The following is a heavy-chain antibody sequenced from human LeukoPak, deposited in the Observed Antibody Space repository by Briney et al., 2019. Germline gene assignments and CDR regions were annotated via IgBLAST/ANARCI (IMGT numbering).Heavy chain of an antibody. CDR3: ARVMPDNWFDP. CDR1: GGSISSGYY. J-gene: IGHJ5*02. V-gene: IGHV4-38-2*02. Sequence: SETLSLTCTVSGGSISSGYYWGWIRQPPGKGLEWIGSIYHSGSTYYNPSLKSRVTISVDTSKNQFSLKLSSVTAADTAVYYCARVMPDNWFDPWGQGTLVTVSS. CDR2: IYHSGST. D-gene: IGHD2-2*01.